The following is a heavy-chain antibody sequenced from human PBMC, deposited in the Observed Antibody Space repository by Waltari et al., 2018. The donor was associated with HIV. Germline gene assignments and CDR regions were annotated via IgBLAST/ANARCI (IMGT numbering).Heavy chain of an antibody. CDR2: ISTAATYI. CDR3: ARSSVPVGPLYGMDV. CDR1: GFTFRSFS. Sequence: EMQLVESGGGLVKPGGSLRLSCAASGFTFRSFSMNWVRRAPGKGREWVSSISTAATYIDYGDAVKGRFTISRDNAKNSLYLQMNSLRAEDTAVYFCARSSVPVGPLYGMDVWGQGTTVTVAS. D-gene: IGHD6-19*01. J-gene: IGHJ6*02. V-gene: IGHV3-21*02.